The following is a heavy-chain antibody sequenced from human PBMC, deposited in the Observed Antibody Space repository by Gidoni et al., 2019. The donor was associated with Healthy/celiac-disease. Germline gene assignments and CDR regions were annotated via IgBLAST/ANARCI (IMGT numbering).Heavy chain of an antibody. CDR2: IIPILGTA. D-gene: IGHD3-3*01. CDR1: AGTFSSYA. J-gene: IGHJ6*01. V-gene: IGHV1-69*01. Sequence: QVQLVQSGAEVKKPGSSVKVSCKASAGTFSSYAIIWVRQAPGQGLGWMGGIIPILGTANYAQKFQGRVTITGDESTSTAYMELSSLRSEDTAVYYCARDRRYDFWSGYPYYYYYYGMDVWGPRDHGHRLL. CDR3: ARDRRYDFWSGYPYYYYYYGMDV.